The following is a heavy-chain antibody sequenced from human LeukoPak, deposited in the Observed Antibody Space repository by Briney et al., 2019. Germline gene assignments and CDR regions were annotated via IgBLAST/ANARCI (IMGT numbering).Heavy chain of an antibody. Sequence: SETLSLTCTVSGGSISSSSYYWGWIRQPPGKGLEWIGSIYYSGSTYYNPSLKSRVTISVDTSKNQFSLKLSSVTAADTAVYYCARQHYYDSSGYYPPAFDIWDQGTMVTVSS. CDR1: GGSISSSSYY. D-gene: IGHD3-22*01. V-gene: IGHV4-39*01. CDR3: ARQHYYDSSGYYPPAFDI. CDR2: IYYSGST. J-gene: IGHJ3*02.